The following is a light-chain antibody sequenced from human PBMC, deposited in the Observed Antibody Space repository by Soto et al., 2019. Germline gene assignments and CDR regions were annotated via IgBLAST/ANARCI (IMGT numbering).Light chain of an antibody. CDR1: SGSVSTTYY. CDR2: STN. Sequence: QTVVTQEPSFSVSPGGTVTLTCGLTSGSVSTTYYPSWYQQTPGQAPRTLIYSTNIRSSGVPDRFSGSILGNKAALTITGAQADDESDYHCMLYMGGGLVVFGGETKVTVL. CDR3: MLYMGGGLVV. V-gene: IGLV8-61*01. J-gene: IGLJ2*01.